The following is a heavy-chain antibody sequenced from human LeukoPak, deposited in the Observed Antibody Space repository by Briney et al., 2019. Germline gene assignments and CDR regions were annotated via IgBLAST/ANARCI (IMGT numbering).Heavy chain of an antibody. CDR2: IYNSGST. D-gene: IGHD1-26*01. CDR3: ARTSVGDDY. J-gene: IGHJ4*02. CDR1: GGSISSGGYY. Sequence: SQTLSLTCTVSGGSISSGGYYCSWARQHPGKGLELIGNIYNSGSTYYNPSLRSRLTISVDTSKNQFSLKLSSVTTADTAVYYCARTSVGDDYWGQGTLVTVSS. V-gene: IGHV4-31*03.